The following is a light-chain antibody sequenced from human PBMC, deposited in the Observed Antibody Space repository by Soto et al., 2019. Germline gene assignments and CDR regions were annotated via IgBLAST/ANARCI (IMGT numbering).Light chain of an antibody. V-gene: IGKV1D-12*01. CDR3: QQANSFPIT. CDR2: AAS. Sequence: EIQMTQSPSSVSASVGDRITITCRASHNIGNWLAWYQQKPGKAPKLLIYAASSLQSGVPTRFSGSASGTDFTLTISSLQPEDFATYFCQQANSFPITFGQGTRLEIK. J-gene: IGKJ5*01. CDR1: HNIGNW.